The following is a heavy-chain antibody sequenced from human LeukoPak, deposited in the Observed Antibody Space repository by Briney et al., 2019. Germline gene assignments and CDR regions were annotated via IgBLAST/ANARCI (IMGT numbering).Heavy chain of an antibody. Sequence: GGSLRLSCAASGFTFSSYGMPWVRQAPGKGLERVAFIRYDGSNKYYADSVEGRFTISRDNSKSTLYLQMNSLRAEDTAVYYCAPRVVVISAPFDYWGQGTLVTVSS. V-gene: IGHV3-30*02. CDR1: GFTFSSYG. CDR3: APRVVVISAPFDY. D-gene: IGHD2-21*01. J-gene: IGHJ4*02. CDR2: IRYDGSNK.